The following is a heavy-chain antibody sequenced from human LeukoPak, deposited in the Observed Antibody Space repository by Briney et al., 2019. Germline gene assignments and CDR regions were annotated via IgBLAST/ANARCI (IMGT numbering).Heavy chain of an antibody. D-gene: IGHD3-22*01. CDR1: GFTFSSYA. V-gene: IGHV3-30-3*01. CDR2: ISYDGSNK. Sequence: PGGSLRLSCAASGFTFSSYAMHWVRQAPGKGLEWVAVISYDGSNKYYADSVKGRFTISRDNSKNTLYLQMNSLRAEDTAVYYCARDGGYYDFDYWGQGTLVTVSS. CDR3: ARDGGYYDFDY. J-gene: IGHJ4*02.